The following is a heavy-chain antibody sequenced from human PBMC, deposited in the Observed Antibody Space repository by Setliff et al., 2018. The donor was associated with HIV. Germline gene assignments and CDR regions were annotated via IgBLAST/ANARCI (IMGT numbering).Heavy chain of an antibody. CDR2: VYYSGSS. D-gene: IGHD3-16*01. J-gene: IGHJ4*02. Sequence: SETLSLTCTVSGDSISSYYWTWIRQPPGKGLEWIGYVYYSGSSNYNPSLESRVTISVDTSKNQFFLILSSVTAADTAMYYCARSYGYNVDYWGQGKLVTVSS. V-gene: IGHV4-59*01. CDR1: GDSISSYY. CDR3: ARSYGYNVDY.